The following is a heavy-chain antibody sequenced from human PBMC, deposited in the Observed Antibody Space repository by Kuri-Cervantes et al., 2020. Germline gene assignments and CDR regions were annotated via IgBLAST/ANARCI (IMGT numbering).Heavy chain of an antibody. CDR2: IDWDDDK. D-gene: IGHD3-3*01. V-gene: IGHV2-70*20. CDR1: GFSLSTSGMC. CDR3: ARMASFWSGYPHDAFDI. J-gene: IGHJ3*02. Sequence: SGPTLVKPPQTLTLTCTFSGFSLSTSGMCVSWVRQPPGKALEWLALIDWDDDKYYSTSLKTRLTISKDTSKNQVVLTMTNMDPVDTGTYYCARMASFWSGYPHDAFDIWGQGTVVTVSS.